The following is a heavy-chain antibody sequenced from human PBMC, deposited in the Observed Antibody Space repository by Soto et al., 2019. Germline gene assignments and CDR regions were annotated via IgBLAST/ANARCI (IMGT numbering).Heavy chain of an antibody. CDR1: GYTFTSYG. D-gene: IGHD5-18*01. V-gene: IGHV1-18*04. Sequence: ASVKVSCKASGYTFTSYGISWVRQAPGQGLEWMGWISAYNGNTNYAQKLQGRVTMTTDTSTSTAYMELRSLRSDDTAVYYCAREGGYSYGLGYYYYGMDVWGQGTPVTVSS. CDR3: AREGGYSYGLGYYYYGMDV. CDR2: ISAYNGNT. J-gene: IGHJ6*02.